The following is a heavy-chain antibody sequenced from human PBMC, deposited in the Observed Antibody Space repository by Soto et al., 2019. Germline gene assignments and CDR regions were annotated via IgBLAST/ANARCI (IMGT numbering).Heavy chain of an antibody. D-gene: IGHD3-3*01. CDR2: LYHSGST. CDR3: ARNSYYDFWSGYQSGFDL. CDR1: GYSISSGYY. V-gene: IGHV4-38-2*01. Sequence: SSETLSLTCAVSGYSISSGYYWGWIRQSPGKGLEWIGSLYHSGSTYYNPSLKSRVTISVDSSKNQFSLKLSSVTAADTAVYYCARNSYYDFWSGYQSGFDLWGKATLVTAPQ. J-gene: IGHJ4*02.